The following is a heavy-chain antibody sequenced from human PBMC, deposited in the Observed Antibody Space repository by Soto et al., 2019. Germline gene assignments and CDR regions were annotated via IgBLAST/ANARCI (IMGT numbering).Heavy chain of an antibody. CDR3: TRDLVGGYDAFDI. Sequence: SQTLSLTCAISGDSGSRRSAAWNWIRQSPSRGLEWLGRTYYRSKWFHDYAISVKSRVTINPDTSKNQFSLQLDSVTPEDTAVYYCTRDLVGGYDAFDIWGQGTMVTVSS. CDR2: TYYRSKWFH. D-gene: IGHD6-19*01. J-gene: IGHJ3*02. V-gene: IGHV6-1*01. CDR1: GDSGSRRSAA.